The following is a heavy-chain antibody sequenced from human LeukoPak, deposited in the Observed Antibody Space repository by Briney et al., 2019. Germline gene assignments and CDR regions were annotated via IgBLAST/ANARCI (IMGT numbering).Heavy chain of an antibody. CDR3: ANADYYGSGSYYNGDY. CDR1: GFTFSSYA. V-gene: IGHV3-23*01. CDR2: ISGSGGST. Sequence: GGSLRPSCAASGFTFSSYAMSWVRQAPGKGLEWVSAISGSGGSTYYADSVKGRFTISRDNSKNTLYLQMNSLRAEDTGVYYCANADYYGSGSYYNGDYWGQGTLVTVSS. J-gene: IGHJ4*02. D-gene: IGHD3-10*01.